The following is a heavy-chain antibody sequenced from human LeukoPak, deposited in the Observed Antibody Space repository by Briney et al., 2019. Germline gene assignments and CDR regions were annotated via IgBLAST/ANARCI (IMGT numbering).Heavy chain of an antibody. Sequence: SETLSLTCTVSGGSISNYYWSWIRQPPGKGLEWIGYIYYSGSTNYNPSLKSRVTISVDTSKNQFSLKLSSVTAADTAVYYCASSFYYYDSSGYYDYWGQGTLVTVSS. D-gene: IGHD3-22*01. V-gene: IGHV4-59*12. CDR1: GGSISNYY. J-gene: IGHJ4*02. CDR3: ASSFYYYDSSGYYDY. CDR2: IYYSGST.